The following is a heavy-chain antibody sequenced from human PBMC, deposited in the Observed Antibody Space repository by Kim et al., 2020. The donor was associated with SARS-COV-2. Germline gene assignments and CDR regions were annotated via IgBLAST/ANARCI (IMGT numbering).Heavy chain of an antibody. V-gene: IGHV4-39*01. J-gene: IGHJ6*02. D-gene: IGHD2-2*01. CDR3: ARSIVVVPAAMDYYYYGMDV. CDR1: GGYISSSSYY. Sequence: SETLSLTCTVSGGYISSSSYYWGWIRQPPGKGLEWIGSIYYSGSTYYNPSLKSRVTISVDTSKNQFSLKLSSVTAADTAVYYCARSIVVVPAAMDYYYYGMDVWGQGTTVTVSS. CDR2: IYYSGST.